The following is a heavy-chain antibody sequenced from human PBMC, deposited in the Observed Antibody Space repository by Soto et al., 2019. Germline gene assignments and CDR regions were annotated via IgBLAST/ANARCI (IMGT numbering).Heavy chain of an antibody. J-gene: IGHJ4*02. CDR1: GFTFSSSA. CDR3: AGRGSGRYYDY. Sequence: EVQLLESGGGLVQPGGSLRLSCAASGFTFSSSAMRWVRHAPGKGLEWVSAIIGSGGSTYHADSVKGRFTISRDNSKNTLYLQMNCLRAEVTAVYYFAGRGSGRYYDYWCQGTLVTVSS. CDR2: IIGSGGST. D-gene: IGHD1-26*01. V-gene: IGHV3-23*01.